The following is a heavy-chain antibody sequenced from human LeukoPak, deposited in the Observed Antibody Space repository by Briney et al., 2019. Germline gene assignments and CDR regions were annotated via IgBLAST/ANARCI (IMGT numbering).Heavy chain of an antibody. CDR3: ASADYDMAFDI. D-gene: IGHD3-9*01. CDR1: GGSISSGGYY. Sequence: SQTLSLTCTVPGGSISSGGYYWSWIRQHPGKGLEWIGYIYYSGSTDYNPSLKSRFTMSVDTSKNQFSLKLSPVTAADTAVYYCASADYDMAFDIWGQGTMVTVSS. CDR2: IYYSGST. J-gene: IGHJ3*02. V-gene: IGHV4-31*03.